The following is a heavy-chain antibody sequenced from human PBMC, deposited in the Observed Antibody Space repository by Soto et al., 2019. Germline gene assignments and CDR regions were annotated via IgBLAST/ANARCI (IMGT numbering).Heavy chain of an antibody. J-gene: IGHJ4*02. D-gene: IGHD6-19*01. CDR2: INSDGSII. CDR3: GRYSSGAGDY. CDR1: GFSFSSNW. Sequence: EVQLVESGGGLAQPGGSLRLSCSASGFSFSSNWMHRVRQAPGKGLVWVSRINSDGSIINYADSVKGRFTISRDNAKNALYLQMNSLRAEDTDVYYCGRYSSGAGDYWGQVTLVTVSS. V-gene: IGHV3-74*01.